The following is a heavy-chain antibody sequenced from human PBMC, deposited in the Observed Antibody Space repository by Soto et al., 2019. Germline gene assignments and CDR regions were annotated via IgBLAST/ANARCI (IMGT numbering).Heavy chain of an antibody. V-gene: IGHV4-4*07. CDR2: IYSSGST. CDR3: ARGGGSSGDFDY. Sequence: TSETLSLTCTASGGSISSYYWSWIRQPAGKGLEWIGRIYSSGSTNYNPSLKSRVTMSVDTSKNRFSLNLSSVTAADTAMYYCARGGGSSGDFDYWGQGTLVTVSS. J-gene: IGHJ4*02. D-gene: IGHD3-22*01. CDR1: GGSISSYY.